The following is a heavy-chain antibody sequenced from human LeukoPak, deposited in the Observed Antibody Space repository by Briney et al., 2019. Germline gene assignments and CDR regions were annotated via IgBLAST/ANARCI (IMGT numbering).Heavy chain of an antibody. Sequence: SETLSLTCTVSGGSISSGSYYWSWIRQPAGKGLEWIGRIYTSGSTNYNPSLKSRVTMSVDTSKNQFSLKLSSMTAADTAVYYCASHDYGDYSGLDAWGKGTTVTVSS. J-gene: IGHJ6*04. V-gene: IGHV4-61*02. CDR2: IYTSGST. CDR3: ASHDYGDYSGLDA. CDR1: GGSISSGSYY. D-gene: IGHD4-17*01.